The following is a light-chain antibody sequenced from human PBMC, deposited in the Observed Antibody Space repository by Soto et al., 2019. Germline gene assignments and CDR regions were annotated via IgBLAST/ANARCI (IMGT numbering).Light chain of an antibody. CDR1: QSISTY. CDR2: AAS. V-gene: IGKV1-39*01. Sequence: DIQMTQSPSSLSASVGDRVTITCRASQSISTYLNWYQQKPGKAPKLLIYAASSLQSGVSSRFSGSVSGTDFALTISSLQPEDFATYYCQQSYSTPYTFVQGTKLEIK. CDR3: QQSYSTPYT. J-gene: IGKJ2*01.